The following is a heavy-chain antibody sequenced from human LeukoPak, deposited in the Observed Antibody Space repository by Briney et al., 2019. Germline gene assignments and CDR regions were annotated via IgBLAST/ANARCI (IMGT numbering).Heavy chain of an antibody. J-gene: IGHJ4*02. CDR3: ARQTPYNGNHYFDY. D-gene: IGHD1-14*01. CDR2: NYSHENT. CDR1: GGSIIGHY. V-gene: IGHV4-4*09. Sequence: SETLSLTCTVPGGSIIGHYWSWIRQSPGKELEWIAYNYSHENTNYSPSLNGRATISEDTSKNQVSLKVRSVTTADTAVYYCARQTPYNGNHYFDYWGQGILVTVSS.